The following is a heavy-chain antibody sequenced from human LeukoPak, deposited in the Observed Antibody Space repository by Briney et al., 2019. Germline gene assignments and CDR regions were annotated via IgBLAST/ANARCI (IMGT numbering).Heavy chain of an antibody. V-gene: IGHV3-23*01. CDR2: IIGSGGTT. D-gene: IGHD3-10*01. CDR1: GFSFSNYG. CDR3: AKDELLLSFED. J-gene: IGHJ4*02. Sequence: GGSLRLSCAASGFSFSNYGLNWVRQAPGKGLEWVSGIIGSGGTTYYAESVKGRFTIPRDNSKNTLDLQMNSLRAEDTAVYYCAKDELLLSFEDWGQGTLVTVSS.